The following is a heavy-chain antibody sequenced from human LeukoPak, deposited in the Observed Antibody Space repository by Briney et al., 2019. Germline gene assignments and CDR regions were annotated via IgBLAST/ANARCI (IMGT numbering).Heavy chain of an antibody. D-gene: IGHD2-2*02. CDR2: INSDGSST. CDR3: AREGGYCSSASCYKYFDY. V-gene: IGHV3-74*01. Sequence: GGSLRLSCAASGFTFSNSWMHWVRQAPGKGLVWVSCINSDGSSTTYADSVKGRFTISRDNAKNTLNLQMNSLRAEDTAVYYCAREGGYCSSASCYKYFDYWGQGTLVTVSS. CDR1: GFTFSNSW. J-gene: IGHJ4*02.